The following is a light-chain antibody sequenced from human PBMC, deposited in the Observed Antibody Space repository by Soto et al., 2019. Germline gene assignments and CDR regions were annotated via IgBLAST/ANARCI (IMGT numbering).Light chain of an antibody. CDR3: QQTYMAPPWT. V-gene: IGKV1-39*01. CDR2: AAA. J-gene: IGKJ1*01. CDR1: HNINNY. Sequence: DIQMTQSPSSLSASVGDRVTMTCRASHNINNYLNGYQQKPGKAPKLLIFAAANLETGIPSRVSGSGSGTDFTLSVSNLQPEDFATYYCQQTYMAPPWTFGQGTKVEI.